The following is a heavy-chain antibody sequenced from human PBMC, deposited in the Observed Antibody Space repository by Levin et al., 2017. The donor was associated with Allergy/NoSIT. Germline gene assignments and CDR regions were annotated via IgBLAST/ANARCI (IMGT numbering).Heavy chain of an antibody. Sequence: GESLKISCAASGFTFSSYAMHWVRQAPGKGLEWVAVISYDGSNKYYADSVKGRFTISRDNSKNTLYLQMNSLRAEDTAVYYCARGDSGYDTGLGAFDIWGQGTMVTVSS. CDR3: ARGDSGYDTGLGAFDI. D-gene: IGHD5-12*01. J-gene: IGHJ3*02. CDR1: GFTFSSYA. V-gene: IGHV3-30-3*01. CDR2: ISYDGSNK.